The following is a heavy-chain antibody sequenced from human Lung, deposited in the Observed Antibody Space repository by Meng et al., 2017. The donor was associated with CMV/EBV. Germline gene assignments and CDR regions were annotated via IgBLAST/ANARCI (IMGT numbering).Heavy chain of an antibody. J-gene: IGHJ4*02. CDR3: ARPIYSSSSFDY. CDR1: GGSISSSSYY. D-gene: IGHD6-6*01. Sequence: ETLSLTCTVSGGSISSSSYYWGWIRQPPGKGLEWIGSIYYSGSTYYNPSLKSRVTISVDTSKNQFSLKLSSVTTADTAVYYCARPIYSSSSFDYWGQGTLVTVSS. V-gene: IGHV4-39*01. CDR2: IYYSGST.